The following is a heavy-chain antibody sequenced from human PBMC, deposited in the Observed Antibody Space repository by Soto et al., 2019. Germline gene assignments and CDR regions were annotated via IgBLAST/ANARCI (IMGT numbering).Heavy chain of an antibody. J-gene: IGHJ5*02. D-gene: IGHD3-22*01. Sequence: GASVTVSCKASGYTFTSYYMHWVRQAPGQGLEWVGIINPSGCSTSYAQKFQGRVTMTRDTSTSTVYMELSSLRSEDTDVYYCARDHESDSRGYYYRFDPWGQGTLVTVSS. V-gene: IGHV1-46*01. CDR1: GYTFTSYY. CDR2: INPSGCST. CDR3: ARDHESDSRGYYYRFDP.